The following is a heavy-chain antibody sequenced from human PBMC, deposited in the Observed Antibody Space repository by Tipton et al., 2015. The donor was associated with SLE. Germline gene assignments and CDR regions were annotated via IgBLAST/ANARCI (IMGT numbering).Heavy chain of an antibody. J-gene: IGHJ2*01. CDR2: IYYSGST. Sequence: TLSLTCTVSGGSISSSSYYWGWIRQPPGKGLEWIGSIYYSGSTYYNPSLKSRVTISVDRSKNQFSLKLSSVTAADTAVYYCAGGSSSPGYFDLWGRGTLVTVSS. CDR1: GGSISSSSYY. V-gene: IGHV4-39*07. CDR3: AGGSSSPGYFDL. D-gene: IGHD6-13*01.